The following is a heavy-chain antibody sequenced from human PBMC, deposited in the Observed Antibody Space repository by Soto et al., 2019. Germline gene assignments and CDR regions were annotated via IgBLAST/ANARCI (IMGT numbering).Heavy chain of an antibody. CDR1: GVTFSSYA. D-gene: IGHD6-13*01. CDR2: ISGSGGST. V-gene: IGHV3-23*01. Sequence: EVQLLESGGGLVHPGGSLRLSCAASGVTFSSYAMSWVRQAPGQGLEWVSAISGSGGSTYYADSVKGRFTISRDNSKNTLYLQMNSLRAEDTAVYYCAKENGYSSSRGGMDVWGQGTTVTVSS. J-gene: IGHJ6*02. CDR3: AKENGYSSSRGGMDV.